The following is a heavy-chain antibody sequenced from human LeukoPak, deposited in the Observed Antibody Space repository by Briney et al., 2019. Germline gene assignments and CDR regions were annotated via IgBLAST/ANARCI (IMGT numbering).Heavy chain of an antibody. CDR1: GFTFSSYG. CDR2: IWYDGTNK. D-gene: IGHD3-22*01. Sequence: PGRSLRLSCAASGFTFSSYGMHWVRQAPGKGLEWVAVIWYDGTNKYYADSVKGRFTISRDNSKNTLFLQTNSLRAEDTAVYYCARAAYDSSGYLTLWGQGTLVTVSS. CDR3: ARAAYDSSGYLTL. V-gene: IGHV3-33*08. J-gene: IGHJ4*02.